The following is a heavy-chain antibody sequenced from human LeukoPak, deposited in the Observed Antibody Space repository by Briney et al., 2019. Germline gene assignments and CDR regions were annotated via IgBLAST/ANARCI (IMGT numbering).Heavy chain of an antibody. CDR2: IYHSGST. D-gene: IGHD3-22*01. V-gene: IGHV4-30-2*01. CDR3: ATLVVVSATDI. Sequence: SETLSLTCAVSGGSISSGGYSWSWIRQPPGKGLEWIGYIYHSGSTYYNPSLKSRVTISVDRSKNQSSLKLSSVTAADTAVYYCATLVVVSATDIWGQGTMVTVSS. CDR1: GGSISSGGYS. J-gene: IGHJ3*02.